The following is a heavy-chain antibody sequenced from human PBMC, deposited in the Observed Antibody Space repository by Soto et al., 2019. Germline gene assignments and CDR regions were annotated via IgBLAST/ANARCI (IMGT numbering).Heavy chain of an antibody. D-gene: IGHD3-3*01. CDR1: GGTFSSYA. J-gene: IGHJ6*02. CDR2: IIPIFGTA. V-gene: IGHV1-69*13. CDR3: ARGRGTIFGVVIGRYGMDV. Sequence: GASVKVSCKASGGTFSSYAISWVRQAPGQGLEWMGGIIPIFGTANYAQEFQGRVTITADESTSTAYMELSSLRSEGTAVYYCARGRGTIFGVVIGRYGMDVWGQGTTVTVSS.